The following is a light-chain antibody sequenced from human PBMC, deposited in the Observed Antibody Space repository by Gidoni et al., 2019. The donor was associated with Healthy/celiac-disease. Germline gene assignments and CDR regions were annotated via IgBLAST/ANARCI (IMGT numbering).Light chain of an antibody. CDR1: QSISSY. CDR3: QQSYSTPPYT. V-gene: IGKV1-39*01. J-gene: IGKJ2*01. Sequence: DIQMTQSPSSLSASVGDRVTITCRASQSISSYLNWYQQKPGKAPKLLIYAASSLQSGVPSRFSGSRSGTDFTLTISSLQPEDFATYYCQQSYSTPPYTFXXXTKLEIK. CDR2: AAS.